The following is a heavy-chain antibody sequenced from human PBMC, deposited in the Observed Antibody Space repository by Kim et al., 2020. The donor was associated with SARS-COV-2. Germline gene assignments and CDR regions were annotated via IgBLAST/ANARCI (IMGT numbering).Heavy chain of an antibody. Sequence: ETLSLTCTVSGYSISSGYYWGWIRQPPGKGLEWIGSIYHSGSTYYNPSLKSRVTISVDTSKNQFSLKLSSVTAADTAVYYCARDSWHDYGDYTFDYWGQGTLVTVSS. D-gene: IGHD4-17*01. V-gene: IGHV4-38-2*02. CDR2: IYHSGST. CDR1: GYSISSGYY. CDR3: ARDSWHDYGDYTFDY. J-gene: IGHJ4*02.